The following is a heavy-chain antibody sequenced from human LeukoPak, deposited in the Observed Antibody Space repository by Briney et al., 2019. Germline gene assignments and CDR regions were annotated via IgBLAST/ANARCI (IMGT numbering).Heavy chain of an antibody. CDR1: GGSISSYY. D-gene: IGHD4-23*01. CDR2: IYYSGST. J-gene: IGHJ5*02. V-gene: IGHV4-59*01. Sequence: SETLSLTCTVSGGSISSYYWSWIRQPPGKGLEWIGYIYYSGSTNYNPSLKSRVTISIDTSKNQFSLKLSSVTAADTAVYYCARGVSWFDPWGQGTLVTVSS. CDR3: ARGVSWFDP.